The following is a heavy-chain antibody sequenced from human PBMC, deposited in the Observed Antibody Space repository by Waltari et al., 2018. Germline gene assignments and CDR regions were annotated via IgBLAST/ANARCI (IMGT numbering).Heavy chain of an antibody. CDR3: ARGRGRYSNYQVGYYYYMDV. D-gene: IGHD4-4*01. V-gene: IGHV4-34*01. CDR2: INHSGST. Sequence: QVQLQQWGAGLLKPSETLSLTCAVYGGSFSGYYWSWIRQPPGKGLEWIGEINHSGSTNYNPSLKSRVTISVDTSKNQFSLKLSSVTAADTAVYYCARGRGRYSNYQVGYYYYMDVWGKGTTVTVSS. CDR1: GGSFSGYY. J-gene: IGHJ6*03.